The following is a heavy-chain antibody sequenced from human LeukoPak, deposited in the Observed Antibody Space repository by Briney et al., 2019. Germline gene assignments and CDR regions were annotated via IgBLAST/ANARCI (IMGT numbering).Heavy chain of an antibody. CDR3: AKETRGGSGWYY. D-gene: IGHD6-19*01. J-gene: IGHJ4*02. Sequence: GGSLRLSCAVSGFTFSSYWMTWVRQAPGKGLEWVANIKQDGSEKYYVDSVKGRFTISRDNSKNTLYLQMNSLRAEDTAVYYCAKETRGGSGWYYWGQGTLVTVSS. V-gene: IGHV3-7*03. CDR1: GFTFSSYW. CDR2: IKQDGSEK.